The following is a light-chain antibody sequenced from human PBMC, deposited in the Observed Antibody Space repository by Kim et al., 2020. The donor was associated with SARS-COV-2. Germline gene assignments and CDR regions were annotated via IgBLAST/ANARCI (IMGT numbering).Light chain of an antibody. CDR2: LAS. V-gene: IGKV1-13*02. J-gene: IGKJ4*01. Sequence: AIQLTQSPSSLSASLGDRVTITCRASQGISTAVAWYQQKPGKAPKLLIYLASNLETGVPSRFSGSGSGTDFTLTINNLQPEDFATYYCQHFNSYFITFGGGTKVDSK. CDR1: QGISTA. CDR3: QHFNSYFIT.